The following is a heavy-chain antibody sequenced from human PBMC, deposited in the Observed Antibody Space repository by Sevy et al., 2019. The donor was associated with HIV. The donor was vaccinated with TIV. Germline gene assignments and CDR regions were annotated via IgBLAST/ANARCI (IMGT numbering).Heavy chain of an antibody. V-gene: IGHV3-30*04. Sequence: VGSLRLSCTASGFTFSNYAMYWVRQAPGKGLEWVAVISYDGNNKDYADSVKGRFTISRDNSKNTLYLQMNSLRADDTAVYYCASHYYDSTGYYYPLDYWGQGTLVTVSS. CDR1: GFTFSNYA. CDR3: ASHYYDSTGYYYPLDY. J-gene: IGHJ4*02. D-gene: IGHD3-22*01. CDR2: ISYDGNNK.